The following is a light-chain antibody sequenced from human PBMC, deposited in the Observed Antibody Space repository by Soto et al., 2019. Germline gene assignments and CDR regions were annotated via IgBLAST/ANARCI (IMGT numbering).Light chain of an antibody. CDR2: DVY. V-gene: IGLV2-14*01. CDR3: TSYTSTSTPYV. CDR1: SSDVGRYTY. J-gene: IGLJ1*01. Sequence: QSVRTQPASVSGSPGQSITISCAGTSSDVGRYTYVSWYQQHPGKAPKLIIYDVYNRPSGVSTRFSGSKSGNTASLTISELQAEDEADYYCTSYTSTSTPYVFGGGTKVTVL.